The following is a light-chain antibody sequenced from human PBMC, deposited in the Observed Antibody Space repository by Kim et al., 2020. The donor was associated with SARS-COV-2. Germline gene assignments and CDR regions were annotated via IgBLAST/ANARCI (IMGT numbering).Light chain of an antibody. CDR3: QQYNNLPLT. J-gene: IGKJ4*01. CDR1: QDITNC. V-gene: IGKV1-33*01. Sequence: SSVGDRVTLTCQASQDITNCLKWYQQEPGKAPKLLIYDASNLETGVPSRFRGSGAGTHFTFTITSLQPEDIATYYCQQYNNLPLTFGGGTKVDIK. CDR2: DAS.